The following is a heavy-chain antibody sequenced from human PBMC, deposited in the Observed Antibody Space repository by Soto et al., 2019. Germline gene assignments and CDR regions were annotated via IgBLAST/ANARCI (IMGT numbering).Heavy chain of an antibody. J-gene: IGHJ4*02. CDR1: GFTFSSYW. CDR2: IKQDGSEK. CDR3: ALNSYGPYYFDY. V-gene: IGHV3-7*01. Sequence: GGSLRLSCAASGFTFSSYWMSWVRQAPGRGLEWVANIKQDGSEKYYVDYVKGRFTISRDNAENSLYLQMNSLRAEDTAVYYCALNSYGPYYFDYWGQGTLVTVSS. D-gene: IGHD5-18*01.